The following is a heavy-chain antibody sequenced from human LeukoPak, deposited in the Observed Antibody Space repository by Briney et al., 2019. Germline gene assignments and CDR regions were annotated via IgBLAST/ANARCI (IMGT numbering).Heavy chain of an antibody. D-gene: IGHD5-12*01. CDR3: ARGYPWLRFLAVGPRYYYGMDV. Sequence: SETLSLTCAVYGGSFSDYYWSWIRQPPGKGLEWIGEINHSGSTNYNPSLKSRVTISVDTSKNQFSLKLSSVTAADTAVYYCARGYPWLRFLAVGPRYYYGMDVWGQGTTVTVSS. J-gene: IGHJ6*02. CDR2: INHSGST. V-gene: IGHV4-34*01. CDR1: GGSFSDYY.